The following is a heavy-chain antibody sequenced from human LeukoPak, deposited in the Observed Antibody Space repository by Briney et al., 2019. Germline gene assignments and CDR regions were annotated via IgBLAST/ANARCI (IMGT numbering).Heavy chain of an antibody. CDR3: ARLDFWSGYSRYYFDY. D-gene: IGHD3-3*01. CDR2: IYTSGST. J-gene: IGHJ4*02. V-gene: IGHV4-4*09. Sequence: PSETLSLTCTVSGGSISSYYWSWIRQPPGKGLEWIGYIYTSGSTNYNPSLKSRVTISVDTSKNQFSLKLSSVTAADTAVYYCARLDFWSGYSRYYFDYWGQGTLVTVSS. CDR1: GGSISSYY.